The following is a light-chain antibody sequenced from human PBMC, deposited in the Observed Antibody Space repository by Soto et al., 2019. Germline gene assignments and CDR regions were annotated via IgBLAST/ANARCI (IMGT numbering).Light chain of an antibody. CDR3: NSQTRSGIRV. CDR1: SSDVGGSNH. J-gene: IGLJ1*01. CDR2: EVN. V-gene: IGLV2-14*01. Sequence: QSVLTQPASVSGSPGQSITISCTGTSSDVGGSNHVSSYQHHPGKVPKVIIYEVNFRPSGVSNRFSGSKSGYTASLTISGLQAEDEADYYCNSQTRSGIRVFGTGTKVTLL.